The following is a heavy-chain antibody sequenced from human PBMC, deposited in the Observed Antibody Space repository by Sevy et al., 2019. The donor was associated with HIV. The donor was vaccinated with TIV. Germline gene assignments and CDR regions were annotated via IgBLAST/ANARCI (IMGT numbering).Heavy chain of an antibody. D-gene: IGHD3-10*01. CDR2: IYYSGST. J-gene: IGHJ4*02. Sequence: SETLSLTCTVSGGSISSSSYYWGWIRQPPGKGLEWIGSIYYSGSTYYNPSLKSRVTISVDTSKNQFSLKLSSVTAADTAVYYCARGPPMLYGSGNYYDYWGQGTLVTVSS. CDR3: ARGPPMLYGSGNYYDY. V-gene: IGHV4-39*01. CDR1: GGSISSSSYY.